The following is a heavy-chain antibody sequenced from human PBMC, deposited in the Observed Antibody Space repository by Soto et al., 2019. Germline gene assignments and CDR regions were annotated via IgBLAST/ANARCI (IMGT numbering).Heavy chain of an antibody. CDR3: AVTGIQLYFSSTSCHNYYYYGMDV. D-gene: IGHD2-2*02. CDR1: GYSFTSYW. V-gene: IGHV5-51*01. J-gene: IGHJ6*01. CDR2: IYPGDSDT. Sequence: PGESLKIPCKGSGYSFTSYWIGWVRQMPGKDLEWMGIIYPGDSDTRYSPSFQGQVTISADKSISTAYLQWSSLKASDTAMYYCAVTGIQLYFSSTSCHNYYYYGMDVWGQGTTVTVSS.